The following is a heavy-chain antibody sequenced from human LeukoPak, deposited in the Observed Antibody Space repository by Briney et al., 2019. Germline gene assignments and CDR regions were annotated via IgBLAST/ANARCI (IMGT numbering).Heavy chain of an antibody. Sequence: GGSLRLSCGTSGFTFRTSWMNWVRQAPGKGLEWVASINPDGSEKYYVDSVKGRFTISRDNAKNSLYLQMNSLRAEDTAVYYCARDRGSGSDLFDPWGQGTLVTVSS. CDR3: ARDRGSGSDLFDP. J-gene: IGHJ5*02. CDR1: GFTFRTSW. CDR2: INPDGSEK. D-gene: IGHD3-10*01. V-gene: IGHV3-7*01.